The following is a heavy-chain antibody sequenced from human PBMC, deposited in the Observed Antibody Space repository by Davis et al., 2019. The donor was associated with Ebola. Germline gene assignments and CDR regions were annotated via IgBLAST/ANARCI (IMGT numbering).Heavy chain of an antibody. CDR1: GFIFSSYW. Sequence: PGGSLRLSCAASGFIFSSYWMYWVRQVPGKGLVWVSRIKSDGSTIDYADSVKGRFTISRDNAKNTLYLQMNSLRAEDTAVYYCARDKRDCSGGSCYADAFDIWGQGTMVTVSS. CDR3: ARDKRDCSGGSCYADAFDI. D-gene: IGHD2-15*01. J-gene: IGHJ3*02. V-gene: IGHV3-74*01. CDR2: IKSDGSTI.